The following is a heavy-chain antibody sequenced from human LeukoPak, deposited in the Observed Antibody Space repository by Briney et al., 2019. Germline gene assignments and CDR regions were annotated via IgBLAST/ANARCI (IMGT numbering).Heavy chain of an antibody. CDR2: INPDGSTT. CDR3: ARGYSGTYRSDY. Sequence: GGSLRLSCAASGFIFSGYWMHWVRQVPGKGLVWVSRINPDGSTTTYADSVKGRFTISRDSAKNTLYLQMDSLRAEDTAVYYCARGYSGTYRSDYWGQGTLVTVSS. V-gene: IGHV3-74*01. CDR1: GFIFSGYW. J-gene: IGHJ4*02. D-gene: IGHD1-26*01.